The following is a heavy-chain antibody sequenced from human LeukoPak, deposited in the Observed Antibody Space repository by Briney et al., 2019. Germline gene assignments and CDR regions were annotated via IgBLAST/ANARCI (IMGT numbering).Heavy chain of an antibody. CDR3: AGASVVVTAGWFDP. D-gene: IGHD2-21*02. CDR2: IIPIFGTA. V-gene: IGHV1-69*06. Sequence: GASVKVSCKASGGTFSSYAISWVRQAPGQGLEWMGGIIPIFGTANYAQKFQGRVTITADKSTSTAYMELSSLRSEDTAVYYCAGASVVVTAGWFDPWGQGTLVTVSS. CDR1: GGTFSSYA. J-gene: IGHJ5*02.